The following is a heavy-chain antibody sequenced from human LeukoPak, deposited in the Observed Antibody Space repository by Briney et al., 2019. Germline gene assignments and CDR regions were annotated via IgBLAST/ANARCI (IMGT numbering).Heavy chain of an antibody. CDR2: INHSGST. CDR1: GGSFSGYY. Sequence: SETLSLTCTVYGGSFSGYYWSWIRQPPGKGLEWIGEINHSGSTNYNPSLKSRVTISVDTSKNQFSLKLSSVTAADTAVYYCARRPRKYCSSTSCSRGFDYWGQGTLVTVS. D-gene: IGHD2-2*01. J-gene: IGHJ4*02. CDR3: ARRPRKYCSSTSCSRGFDY. V-gene: IGHV4-34*01.